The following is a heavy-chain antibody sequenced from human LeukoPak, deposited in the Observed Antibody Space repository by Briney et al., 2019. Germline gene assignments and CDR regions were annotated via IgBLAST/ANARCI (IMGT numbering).Heavy chain of an antibody. CDR2: FSGSGGST. CDR1: GFTFSSYA. V-gene: IGHV3-23*01. Sequence: GGSLRLSCAASGFTFSSYAMSWVRQAPGKGLECISGFSGSGGSTYYADSVKGRFTISRDNSKNTLYLQMNSLRAEDTAVYYCAKGPRTVRFGDRHKGIFDYWGQGTQVTVSS. J-gene: IGHJ4*02. D-gene: IGHD3-10*01. CDR3: AKGPRTVRFGDRHKGIFDY.